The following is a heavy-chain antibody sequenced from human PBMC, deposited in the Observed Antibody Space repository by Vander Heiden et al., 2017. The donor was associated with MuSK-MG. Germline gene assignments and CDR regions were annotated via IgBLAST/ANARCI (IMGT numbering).Heavy chain of an antibody. CDR2: IKSKTDGGTT. J-gene: IGHJ5*02. D-gene: IGHD6-19*01. CDR1: GCTFRNAW. V-gene: IGHV3-15*01. CDR3: TTDPQYSSGWHGNWFDP. Sequence: EVQLVESGGGLVKPGGSLRVSGAADGCTFRNAWMGWVRQAPGKGLEWVGRIKSKTDGGTTDYAAPVKGRFTISRDDSKNTLYLQMNSLKTEDTAVYYCTTDPQYSSGWHGNWFDPWGQGTLVTVSS.